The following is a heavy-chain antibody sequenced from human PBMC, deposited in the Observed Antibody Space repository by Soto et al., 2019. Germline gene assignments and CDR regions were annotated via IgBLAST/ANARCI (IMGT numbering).Heavy chain of an antibody. D-gene: IGHD6-19*01. CDR1: GYIFTTYG. J-gene: IGHJ6*03. CDR3: ARDLAVAGPRSYMDV. CDR2: ISAYNGKT. Sequence: GASVKVSCKDSGYIFTTYGISWVRQAPGQGLEWMGWISAYNGKTNYVQKLQGRVTMTTDTSTSTAYMELRSLRSDDTAVYYCARDLAVAGPRSYMDVWGKGTTVTVSS. V-gene: IGHV1-18*01.